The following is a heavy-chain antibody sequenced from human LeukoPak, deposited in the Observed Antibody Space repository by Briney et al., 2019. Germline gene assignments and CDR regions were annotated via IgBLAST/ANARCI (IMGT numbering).Heavy chain of an antibody. CDR3: ARVAPLRDYVEYYFDY. Sequence: GASVKVSCKASGYTFTSYHINWVRQATGQGLEWMGWMNPNSGNTGYAQKFQGRVTMTRNTSISTAYMELSSLRSEDTAVYYCARVAPLRDYVEYYFDYWGQGTLVTVSS. D-gene: IGHD4-17*01. CDR1: GYTFTSYH. V-gene: IGHV1-8*01. J-gene: IGHJ4*02. CDR2: MNPNSGNT.